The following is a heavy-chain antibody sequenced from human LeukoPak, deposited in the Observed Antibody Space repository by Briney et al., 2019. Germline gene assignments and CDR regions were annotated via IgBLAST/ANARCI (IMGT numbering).Heavy chain of an antibody. D-gene: IGHD2-15*01. CDR1: GFTFSSYA. CDR3: AKQRSEVVVAATNY. J-gene: IGHJ4*02. CDR2: ITGGGDTT. V-gene: IGHV3-23*01. Sequence: GGSLRLSCAASGFTFSSYAMTWVRQAPGKGLEWVSSITGGGDTTYYADSVRGRFTISRDNSKNTLSVQMNSLRAEDTVVYYCAKQRSEVVVAATNYWGQGTLVTVSS.